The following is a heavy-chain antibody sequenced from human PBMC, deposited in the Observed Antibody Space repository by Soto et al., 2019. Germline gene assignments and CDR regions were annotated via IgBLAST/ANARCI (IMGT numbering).Heavy chain of an antibody. CDR1: GFTFSSYG. D-gene: IGHD2-21*02. CDR2: ISYDGSNK. CDR3: AKFNCGGDCYPLLDY. V-gene: IGHV3-30*18. J-gene: IGHJ4*02. Sequence: QVQLVESGGGVVQPGRSLRLSCAASGFTFSSYGMHWVRQAPGKGLEWVAVISYDGSNKYYADSVKGRFTISRDNSKHTLYLQMNSLRAEDTAVYYCAKFNCGGDCYPLLDYWGQGTLVTVSS.